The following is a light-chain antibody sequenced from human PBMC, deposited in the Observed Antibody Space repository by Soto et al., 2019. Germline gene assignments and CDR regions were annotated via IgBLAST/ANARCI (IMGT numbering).Light chain of an antibody. V-gene: IGKV1-27*01. CDR2: SAS. Sequence: DTQMTQSPTSLSASVGDSVTITCRASQGINNYLAWYQQKPGKVPVLLIYSASTLKAGIPSRFSGSGAGTDFTLTISSLQPDDFATYYCQQYNSYWTFGQGTKVDIK. CDR3: QQYNSYWT. J-gene: IGKJ1*01. CDR1: QGINNY.